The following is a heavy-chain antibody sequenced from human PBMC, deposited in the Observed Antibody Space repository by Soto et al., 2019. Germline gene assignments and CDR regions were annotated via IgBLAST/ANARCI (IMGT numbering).Heavy chain of an antibody. CDR3: ARTIEYRSSKWFAP. D-gene: IGHD6-6*01. Sequence: ASVKVSCKASGYTFTSYGISWVRQAPGQGLEWMGWISAYNGNTNYAQKLQGRVTMTTDTSTSTAYMELRSLRSDDTAVYYCARTIEYRSSKWFAPWGQGTLVTVSS. V-gene: IGHV1-18*01. CDR2: ISAYNGNT. J-gene: IGHJ5*02. CDR1: GYTFTSYG.